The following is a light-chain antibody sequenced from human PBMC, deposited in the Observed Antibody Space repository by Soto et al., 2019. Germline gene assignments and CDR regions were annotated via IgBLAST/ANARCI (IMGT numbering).Light chain of an antibody. Sequence: EIVLTQSPGTLSLSPGERATLACRASQSVSSNFLAWYQQKPGQAPRLLIDGASSRATGIPDRFSGSGSGTDFTLTTSRLEPEDFAVYYCLQYVGSLFTFGPGTKVDIK. CDR1: QSVSSNF. CDR2: GAS. J-gene: IGKJ3*01. CDR3: LQYVGSLFT. V-gene: IGKV3-20*01.